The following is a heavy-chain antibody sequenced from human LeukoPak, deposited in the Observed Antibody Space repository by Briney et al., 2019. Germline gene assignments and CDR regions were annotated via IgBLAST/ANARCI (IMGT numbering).Heavy chain of an antibody. V-gene: IGHV3-48*03. CDR1: GFTFSSYE. CDR3: ARDLRTSSGTDWFGP. J-gene: IGHJ5*02. D-gene: IGHD1-1*01. Sequence: GGSLRLSCAASGFTFSSYEMNWVRQAPGKGLEWVSYIGSSGSTRYYADSVKGRFTISRDNAKSSLYLQMNSLRAEDTAVYYCARDLRTSSGTDWFGPWGQRTLVTVSS. CDR2: IGSSGSTR.